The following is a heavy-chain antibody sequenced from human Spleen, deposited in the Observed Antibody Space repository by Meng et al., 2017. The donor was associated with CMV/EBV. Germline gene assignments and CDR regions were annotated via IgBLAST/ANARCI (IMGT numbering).Heavy chain of an antibody. Sequence: GESLKISCAASGFTFSNAWMSWVRQAPGKGLEWVGRIKSKTDGGTTDYAAPVKGRFTISRDDSKNTLYLQMNSLKTEDTAVYYCTTDRRQSEPPTIYYYYGMDVWGQGTTVTVSS. V-gene: IGHV3-15*01. D-gene: IGHD1-14*01. CDR2: IKSKTDGGTT. CDR3: TTDRRQSEPPTIYYYYGMDV. CDR1: GFTFSNAW. J-gene: IGHJ6*02.